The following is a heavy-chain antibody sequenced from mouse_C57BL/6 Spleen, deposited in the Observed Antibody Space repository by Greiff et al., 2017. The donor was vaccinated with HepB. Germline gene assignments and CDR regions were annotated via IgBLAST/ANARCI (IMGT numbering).Heavy chain of an antibody. D-gene: IGHD2-5*01. V-gene: IGHV3-6*01. CDR2: ISYDGSN. J-gene: IGHJ3*01. CDR3: ARYSNYLFAY. CDR1: GYSITSGYY. Sequence: EVQLQQSGPGLVKPSQSLSLTCSVTGYSITSGYYWNWIRQFPGNKLEWMGYISYDGSNNYNPSLKNRISITRDTSKNQFFLKLNSVTTEDTATYYCARYSNYLFAYWGQGTLVTVSA.